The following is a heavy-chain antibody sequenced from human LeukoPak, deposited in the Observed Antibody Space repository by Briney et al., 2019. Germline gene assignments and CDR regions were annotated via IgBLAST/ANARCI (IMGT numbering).Heavy chain of an antibody. J-gene: IGHJ6*03. D-gene: IGHD1-7*01. CDR1: GYSFTSYW. Sequence: GESLKISCKGSGYSFTSYWIGWVRQMPGKGLEWMGIIYPGVSDTRYSPSFQGQVTISADKSISTAYLQWSSLKASDTAMYYCARRRDSDNWNLYYMDVWGKGTTVTVSS. V-gene: IGHV5-51*01. CDR3: ARRRDSDNWNLYYMDV. CDR2: IYPGVSDT.